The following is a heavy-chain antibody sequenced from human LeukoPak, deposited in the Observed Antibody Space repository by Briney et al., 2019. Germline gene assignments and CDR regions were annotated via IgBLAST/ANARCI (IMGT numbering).Heavy chain of an antibody. Sequence: PSETLSLTCTVSGGSISSYYWSWIRQPPGKGLEWIGYIYYSGSTNYNPSLKSRVTISVDTSKNQFSLKLSSVTAAGTAVYYCARHLSNYGSGSFSFDPWGQGTLVTVSS. CDR3: ARHLSNYGSGSFSFDP. J-gene: IGHJ5*02. D-gene: IGHD3-10*01. V-gene: IGHV4-59*08. CDR2: IYYSGST. CDR1: GGSISSYY.